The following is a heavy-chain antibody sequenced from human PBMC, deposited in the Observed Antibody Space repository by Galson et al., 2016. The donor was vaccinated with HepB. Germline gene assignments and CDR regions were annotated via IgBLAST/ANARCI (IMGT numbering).Heavy chain of an antibody. CDR2: IYYSGST. V-gene: IGHV4-59*01. J-gene: IGHJ3*02. CDR3: ARETYYYDIIGRGVFAFDI. D-gene: IGHD3-22*01. Sequence: ETLSLTCTVSGGSIRSYYWTWIRQPPGKGLEWIGYIYYSGSTSYNPSLKSRVTISADTSKNQFSLKLRSVTAADTALYYCARETYYYDIIGRGVFAFDIWGQGTMVTVSS. CDR1: GGSIRSYY.